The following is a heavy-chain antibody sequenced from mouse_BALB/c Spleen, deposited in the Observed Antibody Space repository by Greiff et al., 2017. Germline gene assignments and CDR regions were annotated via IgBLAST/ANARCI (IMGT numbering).Heavy chain of an antibody. D-gene: IGHD1-2*01. J-gene: IGHJ4*01. Sequence: QVQLQQSAAELARPGASVKMSCKASGYTFTSYTMHWVKQRPGQGLEWIGYINPSSGYTEYNQKFKDKTTLTADKSSSTAYMQLSSLTSEDSAVYYCARRVYYGYDYAMDYWGQGTSVTVSS. CDR2: INPSSGYT. CDR1: GYTFTSYT. V-gene: IGHV1-4*02. CDR3: ARRVYYGYDYAMDY.